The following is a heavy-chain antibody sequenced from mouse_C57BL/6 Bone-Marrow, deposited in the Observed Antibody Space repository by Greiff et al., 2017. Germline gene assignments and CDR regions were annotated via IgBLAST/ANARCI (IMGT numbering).Heavy chain of an antibody. CDR2: IYPGSGNT. CDR3: GGPRAMDY. J-gene: IGHJ4*01. CDR1: GYSFTSYY. Sequence: VQLQQSGPELVKPGASVKISCKASGYSFTSYYIHWVQQRPGKGLEWIGWIYPGSGNTKYNEKFKGEATLTADTSSSTAYMQLSSLTSEDSAVYYCGGPRAMDYWGQGTSVTVSS. V-gene: IGHV1-66*01.